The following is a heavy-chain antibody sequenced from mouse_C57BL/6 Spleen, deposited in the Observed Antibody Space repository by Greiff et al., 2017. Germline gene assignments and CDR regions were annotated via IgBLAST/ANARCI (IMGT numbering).Heavy chain of an antibody. CDR2: IYPGSGST. CDR1: GYTFTSYW. V-gene: IGHV1-55*01. D-gene: IGHD3-2*02. Sequence: PGASVKMSCKASGYTFTSYWITWVKQRPGQGLEWIGDIYPGSGSTNYNEKFKSKATLTVDTSSSTAYMQLSSLTSEDSAVYYCARDSSGYYAMDYWGQGTSVTVSS. CDR3: ARDSSGYYAMDY. J-gene: IGHJ4*01.